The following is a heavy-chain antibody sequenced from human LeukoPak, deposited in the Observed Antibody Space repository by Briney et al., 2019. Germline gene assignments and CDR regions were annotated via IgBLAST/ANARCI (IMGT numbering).Heavy chain of an antibody. CDR3: AKSGDSGHYLDY. V-gene: IGHV3-9*01. CDR2: LTWNSAAI. CDR1: GFSFDEYD. D-gene: IGHD2-21*01. J-gene: IGHJ4*02. Sequence: PGRSLRLSCAASGFSFDEYDMHWVRRPPGRGLEGVSGLTWNSAAIGYADSAEGGFSIYSGNARNSLHLQKNRLRAEDTALYYCAKSGDSGHYLDYWGQGALVTVSS.